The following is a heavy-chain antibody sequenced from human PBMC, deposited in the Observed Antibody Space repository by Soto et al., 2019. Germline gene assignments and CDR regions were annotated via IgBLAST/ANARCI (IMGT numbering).Heavy chain of an antibody. D-gene: IGHD2-15*01. J-gene: IGHJ6*02. V-gene: IGHV4-39*01. Sequence: SETLSLTCSVSGYSVTSSDYYWAWIRQPPGKGLEWIGSMLYSGLTYYNPSLKSRVTLSVDTSKNQFSVRLNSVTAADTAVYYCAPLSVSLSGPYGIHVWGQGTTVTVSS. CDR1: GYSVTSSDYY. CDR2: MLYSGLT. CDR3: APLSVSLSGPYGIHV.